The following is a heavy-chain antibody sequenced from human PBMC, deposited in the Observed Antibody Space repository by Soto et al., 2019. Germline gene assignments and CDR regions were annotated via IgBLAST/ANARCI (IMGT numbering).Heavy chain of an antibody. V-gene: IGHV3-7*01. D-gene: IGHD3-10*01. J-gene: IGHJ6*02. CDR3: GRDHRDLWIGDIFFFYYGMDV. CDR1: GFTFNDYA. CDR2: IKQDGSEK. Sequence: GGSLRLSCAASGFTFNDYAMSWVRQAPGKGLEWVANIKQDGSEKYYVDSVKGRFTISRDNAKNSLYLQMNSLRAEDTAVYYCGRDHRDLWIGDIFFFYYGMDVGGQGTRATVPS.